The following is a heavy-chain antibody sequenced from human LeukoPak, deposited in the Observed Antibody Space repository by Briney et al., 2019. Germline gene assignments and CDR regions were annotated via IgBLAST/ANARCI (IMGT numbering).Heavy chain of an antibody. CDR2: IYTSGST. CDR1: GDSISSGNNY. Sequence: SETLSLTCTVSGDSISSGNNYWSWIRQPAGKGLEWIGRIYTSGSTTYNPSLKSRVTISVDTSMNHFSLKLSSVIAADTAVYYCARDAPIYSGWGNYYMDVWGKGTTVTISS. V-gene: IGHV4-61*02. D-gene: IGHD6-19*01. CDR3: ARDAPIYSGWGNYYMDV. J-gene: IGHJ6*03.